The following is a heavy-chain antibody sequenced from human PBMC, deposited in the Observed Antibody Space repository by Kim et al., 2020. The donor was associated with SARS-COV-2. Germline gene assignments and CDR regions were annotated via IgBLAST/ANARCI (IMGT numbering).Heavy chain of an antibody. Sequence: STIDHADAVKGRFTIARDNAKNSLYLQMNSLRDEDTAVYYCLRLVDAFDIWGQGTMVTVSS. V-gene: IGHV3-48*02. CDR2: STI. J-gene: IGHJ3*02. CDR3: LRLVDAFDI. D-gene: IGHD6-19*01.